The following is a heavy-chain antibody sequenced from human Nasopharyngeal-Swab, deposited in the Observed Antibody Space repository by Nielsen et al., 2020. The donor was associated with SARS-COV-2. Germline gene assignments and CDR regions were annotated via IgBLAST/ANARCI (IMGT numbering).Heavy chain of an antibody. D-gene: IGHD2-2*01. Sequence: SVKVSCKASGGSFSNYAVSWVRQAPGQGLEWMGGIIPLLGIANYAQKFQDRVTITADKSTSTAYMELSSLRSEDTAVYYCARSGWAYCSGTRCYDAFDIWGQGTMVTVSS. J-gene: IGHJ3*02. V-gene: IGHV1-69*10. CDR3: ARSGWAYCSGTRCYDAFDI. CDR1: GGSFSNYA. CDR2: IIPLLGIA.